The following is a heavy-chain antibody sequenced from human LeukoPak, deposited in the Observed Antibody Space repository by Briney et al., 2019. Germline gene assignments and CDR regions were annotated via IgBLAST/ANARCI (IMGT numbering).Heavy chain of an antibody. D-gene: IGHD6-13*01. J-gene: IGHJ6*03. CDR2: INHSGST. CDR1: GYSISSGYY. V-gene: IGHV4-38-2*02. CDR3: ARGKQQLVQRARYCYYYMDV. Sequence: PSETLSLTCTVSGYSISSGYYWGWIRQPPGKGLEWIGEINHSGSTNYNPSLKSRGTISVDTSKNQFSLKLSSVTAADTAVYYCARGKQQLVQRARYCYYYMDVWGKGTTVTVSS.